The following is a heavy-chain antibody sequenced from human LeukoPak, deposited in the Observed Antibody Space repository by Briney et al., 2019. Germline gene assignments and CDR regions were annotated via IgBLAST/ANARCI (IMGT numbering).Heavy chain of an antibody. V-gene: IGHV3-21*04. Sequence: PGGSLRLSCAASGFTFSDYNMNWVRQSPEKGLEWVSSITSGTTYIYYADSVKGRFTISRDNSKNTLYLQMNSLRAEDTAVYYCARVRWTSSGWYGEEYDYWGQGTLVTVSS. J-gene: IGHJ4*02. CDR3: ARVRWTSSGWYGEEYDY. D-gene: IGHD6-19*01. CDR2: ITSGTTYI. CDR1: GFTFSDYN.